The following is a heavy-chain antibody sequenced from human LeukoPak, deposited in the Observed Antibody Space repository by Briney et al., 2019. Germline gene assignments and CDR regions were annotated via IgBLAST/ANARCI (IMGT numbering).Heavy chain of an antibody. Sequence: DPSETLSLTCTVSGGSISSGDYFWSWIRQPPGKGLEWIGYIHYDGSTYYNPSLKSRVTISVDASKNQFSLKLSSVTAADTAVYYCARVATGSSSLGNFDHWGQGTLVTVSS. CDR2: IHYDGST. CDR3: ARVATGSSSLGNFDH. CDR1: GGSISSGDYF. D-gene: IGHD6-13*01. V-gene: IGHV4-30-4*01. J-gene: IGHJ5*02.